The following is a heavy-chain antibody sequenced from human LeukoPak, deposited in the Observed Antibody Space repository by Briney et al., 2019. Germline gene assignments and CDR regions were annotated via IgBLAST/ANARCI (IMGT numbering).Heavy chain of an antibody. V-gene: IGHV1-69*13. J-gene: IGHJ5*02. CDR1: GDSFSSNA. CDR2: LIPIFGIA. D-gene: IGHD1-20*01. Sequence: SVKVSCKASGDSFSSNAISWVRQAPGQGLEWMGGLIPIFGIANYAQQFQGRVTITADESTSTAYMELSSLRSEDTALYYCARDRNDNWNDAWFDPWGQGTLVTVSS. CDR3: ARDRNDNWNDAWFDP.